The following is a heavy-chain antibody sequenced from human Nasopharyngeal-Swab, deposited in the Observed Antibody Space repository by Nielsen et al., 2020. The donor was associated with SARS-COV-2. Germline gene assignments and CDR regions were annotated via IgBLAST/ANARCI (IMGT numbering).Heavy chain of an antibody. Sequence: ETLSLTCAASGFTFSSYSMNWVRQAPGKGLEWVSSISSSSSYIYYVDSVKGRFTISRDNAKNSLYLQMNSLRAEDTAVYYCARDPGRWVRGVYYWGQGTLVTVSS. D-gene: IGHD3-10*01. CDR1: GFTFSSYS. J-gene: IGHJ4*02. CDR2: ISSSSSYI. CDR3: ARDPGRWVRGVYY. V-gene: IGHV3-21*01.